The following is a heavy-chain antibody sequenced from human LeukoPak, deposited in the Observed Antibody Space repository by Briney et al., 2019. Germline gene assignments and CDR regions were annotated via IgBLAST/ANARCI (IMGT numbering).Heavy chain of an antibody. D-gene: IGHD3-22*01. CDR2: ISSSGSII. J-gene: IGHJ4*02. CDR1: VFTFSSYE. V-gene: IGHV3-48*03. CDR3: ARGAYYYDSSGYRDY. Sequence: VGSLRLSCAASVFTFSSYEMNWVCPAPGKGLEWVSYISSSGSIIYYADSVKGRFTISRDTAKNTLYLQMNSLRAEDTAVYYCARGAYYYDSSGYRDYWGEGTLVTVSS.